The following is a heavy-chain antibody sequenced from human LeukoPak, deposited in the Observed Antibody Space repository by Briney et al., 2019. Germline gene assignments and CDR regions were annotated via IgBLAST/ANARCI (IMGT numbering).Heavy chain of an antibody. D-gene: IGHD3-22*01. Sequence: SETLSLTCTVSGGSISSGSYYWSWMRQPAGKGLEWIGRIYTSGSTNYNPSLKSRVTISVDTSKNQFSLKLSSVTAADTAVYYCARRATYYYDSSGLGFDYWGQGTLVTVSS. CDR3: ARRATYYYDSSGLGFDY. CDR2: IYTSGST. CDR1: GGSISSGSYY. V-gene: IGHV4-61*02. J-gene: IGHJ4*02.